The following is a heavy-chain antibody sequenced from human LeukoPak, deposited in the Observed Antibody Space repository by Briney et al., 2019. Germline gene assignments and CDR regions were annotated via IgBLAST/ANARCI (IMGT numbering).Heavy chain of an antibody. J-gene: IGHJ6*02. Sequence: GGSLRLSCVSSGFTFNSYSLNWVRQAPGKGLEWVSYISSSSSTIYYADSVRGRFTISRDNAKNALYLQMDSLRVDDTATYYCAKDGYEISAGYYPLPLVWGQGTTVIVSS. CDR1: GFTFNSYS. D-gene: IGHD3-9*01. CDR2: ISSSSSTI. V-gene: IGHV3-48*04. CDR3: AKDGYEISAGYYPLPLV.